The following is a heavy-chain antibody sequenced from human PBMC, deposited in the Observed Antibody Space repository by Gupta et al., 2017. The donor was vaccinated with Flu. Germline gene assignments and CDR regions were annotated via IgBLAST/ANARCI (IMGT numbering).Heavy chain of an antibody. CDR2: IIASGVT. D-gene: IGHD6-13*01. CDR3: ARGGYASNWYFDS. V-gene: IGHV3-23*01. J-gene: IGHJ4*02. CDR1: GFTFVSYS. Sequence: EVQLLESGGNLIQPGGSLRLSCAASGFTFVSYSMSWFRQAPGNGLEWVSAIIASGVTYYADSVMGRFTFSRDSSKDTVYLQMNSLRAEDTAVYYCARGGYASNWYFDSWGQGTLVTVSS.